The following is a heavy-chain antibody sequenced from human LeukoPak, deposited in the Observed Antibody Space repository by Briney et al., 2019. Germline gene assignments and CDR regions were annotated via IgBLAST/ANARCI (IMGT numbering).Heavy chain of an antibody. Sequence: GGSLRLSCAASGFTFSSYAMSWVRQAPGKGLEWVSAISGSGGSTYYADSVKGRFTISRDNSENTLYLQMNSLRAEDTAVYYCARDRGPPSSSRLDPWGQGTLVTVSS. V-gene: IGHV3-23*01. J-gene: IGHJ5*02. CDR1: GFTFSSYA. D-gene: IGHD6-13*01. CDR3: ARDRGPPSSSRLDP. CDR2: ISGSGGST.